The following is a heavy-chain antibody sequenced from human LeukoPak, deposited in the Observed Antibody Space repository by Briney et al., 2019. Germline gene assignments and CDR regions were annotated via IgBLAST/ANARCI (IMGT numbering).Heavy chain of an antibody. Sequence: SVKVSCKASGGTFSSYAISWVRQAPGQGLEWMGRIIPIFGIANYPQKFQGRVTITADKSTSTAYMELSSLRSEDTAVYYCARKYYDSSAYTPDAFDIWGQGTMVNVSS. V-gene: IGHV1-69*04. J-gene: IGHJ3*02. CDR2: IIPIFGIA. D-gene: IGHD3-22*01. CDR3: ARKYYDSSAYTPDAFDI. CDR1: GGTFSSYA.